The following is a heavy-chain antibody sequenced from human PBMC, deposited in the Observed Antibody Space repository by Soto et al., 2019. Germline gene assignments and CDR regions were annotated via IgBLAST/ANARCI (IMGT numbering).Heavy chain of an antibody. CDR1: GFSFSSFE. CDR2: IGTTGSRI. D-gene: IGHD2-2*02. J-gene: IGHJ4*02. CDR3: VRATYTTTYYFDF. Sequence: GGSLRLSCAASGFSFSSFEMDWVRQAPGKGPEWVSYIGTTGSRIYYADSVSGRFTISSDNAKNSLYLQMTSLGAEDTAVYYCVRATYTTTYYFDFWGQGTLVTVSS. V-gene: IGHV3-48*03.